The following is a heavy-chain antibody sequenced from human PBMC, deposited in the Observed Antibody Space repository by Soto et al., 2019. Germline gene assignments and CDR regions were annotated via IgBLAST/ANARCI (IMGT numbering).Heavy chain of an antibody. D-gene: IGHD4-4*01. V-gene: IGHV3-30*18. Sequence: QVQLVESGGGVVQPGRSLRLSCVGSGFTFGHFGFHWVRKAPGKGLEWVVLISYGEAVIKYGDSVKGRFTVSRDNSKNTVYLQMDGLRPEDTAIYYCANAGLQFYSNSAGCHFYDWGQGTVVTASS. J-gene: IGHJ4*02. CDR3: ANAGLQFYSNSAGCHFYD. CDR1: GFTFGHFG. CDR2: ISYGEAVI.